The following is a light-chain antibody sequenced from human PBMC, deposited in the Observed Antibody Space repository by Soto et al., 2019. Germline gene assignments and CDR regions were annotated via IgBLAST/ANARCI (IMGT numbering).Light chain of an antibody. CDR2: DAS. CDR1: QSISSW. Sequence: DIQMTQSPSTLSASVGDRVNITCRASQSISSWLAWYQQKPGKAPNLLIYDASSLENGVPSRFSGSGTGTQVSLRNRSPQRDQFGTYSFQQYNSNSIAFGGGTKVEIK. CDR3: QQYNSNSIA. J-gene: IGKJ4*01. V-gene: IGKV1-5*01.